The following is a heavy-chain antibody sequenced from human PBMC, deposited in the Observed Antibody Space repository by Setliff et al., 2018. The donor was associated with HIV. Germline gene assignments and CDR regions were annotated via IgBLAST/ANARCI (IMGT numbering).Heavy chain of an antibody. J-gene: IGHJ4*02. CDR2: IWYDGNNI. CDR1: GFSFSDYG. V-gene: IGHV3-33*08. Sequence: PGGSLRLSCAASGFSFSDYGMHWVRQAPGKGLEWVAFIWYDGNNIKYADSVKGRFTISRDNSKNTLYLQMNSLRAEDTAVYYCVRLPFPPYCGGDCYSIDYWGQGSLVTVSS. CDR3: VRLPFPPYCGGDCYSIDY. D-gene: IGHD2-21*02.